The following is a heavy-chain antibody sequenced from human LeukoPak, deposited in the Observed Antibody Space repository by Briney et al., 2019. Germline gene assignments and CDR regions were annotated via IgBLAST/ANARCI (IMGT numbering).Heavy chain of an antibody. J-gene: IGHJ4*02. CDR2: VIGSGGST. D-gene: IGHD1-26*01. CDR3: AKGLLEAGGTEEY. V-gene: IGHV3-23*01. Sequence: SARSLRPSCAAAGFTSSSYAMSWVRQVPGKGLEWVSAVIGSGGSTYCADSGKGRFTISRDNSKNRVYLQMNSLRGEDTAVYYCAKGLLEAGGTEEYWGQGTLVTVSS. CDR1: GFTSSSYA.